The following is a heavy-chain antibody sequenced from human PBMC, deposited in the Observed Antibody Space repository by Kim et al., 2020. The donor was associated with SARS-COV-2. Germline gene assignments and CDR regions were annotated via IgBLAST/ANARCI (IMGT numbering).Heavy chain of an antibody. CDR1: GGSFSGYY. CDR3: ARGSSWYYGDFDY. D-gene: IGHD6-13*01. CDR2: INHSGST. Sequence: SETLSLTCAVYGGSFSGYYWSWIRQPPGKGLEWIGEINHSGSTNYNPSLKSRVTISVDTSKNQFSLKLSSVTAADTAVYYCARGSSWYYGDFDYWGQGTLVTVSS. J-gene: IGHJ4*02. V-gene: IGHV4-34*01.